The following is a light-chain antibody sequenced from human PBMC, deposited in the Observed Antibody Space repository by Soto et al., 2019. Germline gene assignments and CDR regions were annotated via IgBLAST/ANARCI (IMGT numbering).Light chain of an antibody. CDR2: AAS. CDR1: RSVAYF. V-gene: IGKV1-39*01. J-gene: IGKJ2*01. Sequence: DIQLTQSPASLSASIGDRVTITCRASRSVAYFLNWYQHKPGKAPELLIYAASTLETGVPSRFSGTYSATDFTLTISNLQPEDFGTYFCQQSYSVPPTFGQGTKV. CDR3: QQSYSVPPT.